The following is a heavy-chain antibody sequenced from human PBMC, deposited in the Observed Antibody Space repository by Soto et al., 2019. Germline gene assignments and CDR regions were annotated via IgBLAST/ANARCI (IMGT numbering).Heavy chain of an antibody. V-gene: IGHV3-23*01. J-gene: IGHJ1*01. CDR1: GFTFSSYA. Sequence: GGSLRLSCAASGFTFSSYAMSWVRQAPGKGLEWVSAISGSGGSTYYADSVKGRFTISRDNSKNTLYLQMNSLRAEDTAVYYCAKDCLRQPLAPAEYSQHWGQGTLGTVSS. CDR3: AKDCLRQPLAPAEYSQH. D-gene: IGHD6-13*01. CDR2: ISGSGGST.